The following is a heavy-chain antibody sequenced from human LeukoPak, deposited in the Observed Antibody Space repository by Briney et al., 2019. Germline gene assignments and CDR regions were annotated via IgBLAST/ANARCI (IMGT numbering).Heavy chain of an antibody. J-gene: IGHJ5*02. CDR3: ARAIGRDNWFDP. Sequence: SETLSLTCTVSGGSISSGSYYWSWIRQPAGKGLEWIGRIYTSGSTNYNPSLKSRVTISVDTSKNQFSLKLSSVTAADTAVYYCARAIGRDNWFDPWGQGTLVTVSS. D-gene: IGHD1-26*01. CDR2: IYTSGST. CDR1: GGSISSGSYY. V-gene: IGHV4-61*02.